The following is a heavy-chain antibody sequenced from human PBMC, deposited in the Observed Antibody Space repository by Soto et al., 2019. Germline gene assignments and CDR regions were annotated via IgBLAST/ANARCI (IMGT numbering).Heavy chain of an antibody. Sequence: QVQLVQSGAEEKKPGSSVKVSCKASGGTFSSYTISWVRQAPGQGLEWMGRIIPILGIANYAQKFQGRVTITADKSTSTAYMELSSLRSVDTAVYYCARVGGSYGGRAVDYWGQGTLVTVSS. V-gene: IGHV1-69*02. CDR3: ARVGGSYGGRAVDY. CDR2: IIPILGIA. J-gene: IGHJ4*02. CDR1: GGTFSSYT. D-gene: IGHD3-16*01.